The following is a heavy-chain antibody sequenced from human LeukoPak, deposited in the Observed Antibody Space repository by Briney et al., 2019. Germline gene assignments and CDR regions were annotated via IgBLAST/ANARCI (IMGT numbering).Heavy chain of an antibody. D-gene: IGHD2-2*02. CDR1: GGSFSGYY. J-gene: IGHJ5*02. Sequence: PSETLSLTCAVSGGSFSGYYWSWIRQPPGKGLEWIGEINHSGSTNYNPSLKSRVTISVDTSKNQFSLKLSSVTAADTAVYYCARRRYCSSTSCYTLWFDPWGQGTLVTVSS. CDR3: ARRRYCSSTSCYTLWFDP. V-gene: IGHV4-34*01. CDR2: INHSGST.